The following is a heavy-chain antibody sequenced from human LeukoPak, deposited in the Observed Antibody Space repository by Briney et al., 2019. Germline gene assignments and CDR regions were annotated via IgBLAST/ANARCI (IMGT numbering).Heavy chain of an antibody. CDR1: GFTFSNAW. J-gene: IGHJ4*02. CDR3: TTGQYQLPRVFDY. Sequence: GGSLRLSCAASGFTFSNAWMSWVRQAPGKGLEWVGRIKSKTDGGTTDYAAPVKGRFTISRDDSKNTLYLQMNSLKTEDTAVHYCTTGQYQLPRVFDYWGQGTLVTVSS. V-gene: IGHV3-15*01. CDR2: IKSKTDGGTT. D-gene: IGHD2-2*01.